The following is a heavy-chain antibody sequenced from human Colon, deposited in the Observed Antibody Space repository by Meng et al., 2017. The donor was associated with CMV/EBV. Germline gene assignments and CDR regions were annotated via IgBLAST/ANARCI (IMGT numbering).Heavy chain of an antibody. Sequence: SETLSLTCAVYGGSFSGYYWSWIRQPPGKGLEWIGEINHSGSTNYNPSLKSRLTISLDTSKNQFSLNLNSVTAADTAVYYCARAGAARPNFDSWGQGTLVTVSS. D-gene: IGHD6-6*01. CDR3: ARAGAARPNFDS. CDR1: GGSFSGYY. CDR2: INHSGST. J-gene: IGHJ4*02. V-gene: IGHV4-34*01.